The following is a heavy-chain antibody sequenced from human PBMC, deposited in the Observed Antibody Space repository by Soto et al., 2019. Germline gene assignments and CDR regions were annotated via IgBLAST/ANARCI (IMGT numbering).Heavy chain of an antibody. CDR2: ITSSSSYI. CDR1: GFTFSSYT. CDR3: AKSTTIKEYYSYYGMDV. V-gene: IGHV3-21*04. D-gene: IGHD1-1*01. Sequence: PGGSLRLSCAASGFTFSSYTLNWVRQAPGKGLEWVSSITSSSSYIYYADSVKGRFTLSRDNSKNTLYLQMASLRAEDTAIYYCAKSTTIKEYYSYYGMDVWGQGTTVTVSS. J-gene: IGHJ6*02.